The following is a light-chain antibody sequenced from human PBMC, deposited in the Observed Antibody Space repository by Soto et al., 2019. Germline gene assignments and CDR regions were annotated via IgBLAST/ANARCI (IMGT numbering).Light chain of an antibody. CDR1: SSDVGGYNY. V-gene: IGLV2-14*01. Sequence: QSVLTQPASVSGSPGQSITISCTGTSSDVGGYNYVSWYQQHPGKAPKLMIYDVSNRPSGDSNRFSGSKSGNTASLTIYGLQAEDEADYYCSSYTSSSTLVFGTGTKLTVL. CDR2: DVS. J-gene: IGLJ1*01. CDR3: SSYTSSSTLV.